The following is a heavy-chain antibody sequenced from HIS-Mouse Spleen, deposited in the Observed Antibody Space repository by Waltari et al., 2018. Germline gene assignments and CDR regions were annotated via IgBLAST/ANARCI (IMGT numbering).Heavy chain of an antibody. CDR3: ARITTYYYDSSGYNWFDP. CDR1: GGSISSSSYY. J-gene: IGHJ5*02. V-gene: IGHV4-39*07. D-gene: IGHD3-22*01. Sequence: QLQLQESGPGPVKPSETLSLTCTVSGGSISSSSYYWGWIRQPPGKGLEWIGRIYYSGGTDCNPSLKSRVSISVDTSKNQFSLKLSSVTAADTAVYYCARITTYYYDSSGYNWFDPWGQGTLVTVSS. CDR2: IYYSGGT.